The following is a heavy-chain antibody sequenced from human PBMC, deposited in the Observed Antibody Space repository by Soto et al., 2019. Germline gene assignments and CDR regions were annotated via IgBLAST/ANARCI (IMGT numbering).Heavy chain of an antibody. CDR1: GFTFSSYG. CDR3: ARDHFGGIAAPVRPWFDP. J-gene: IGHJ5*02. CDR2: IWYDGSNK. D-gene: IGHD6-13*01. V-gene: IGHV3-33*01. Sequence: PGGSLRLSCAASGFTFSSYGMHWVRQAPGKGLEWVAVIWYDGSNKYYAGSVKGRFTISRDNSKNTLYLQMNSLRAEDTAVYYCARDHFGGIAAPVRPWFDPWGQGTLVTVSS.